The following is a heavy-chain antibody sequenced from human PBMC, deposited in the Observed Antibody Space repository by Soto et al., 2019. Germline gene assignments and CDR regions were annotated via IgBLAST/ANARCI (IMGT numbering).Heavy chain of an antibody. CDR1: GFTFSSYA. D-gene: IGHD2-8*01. CDR2: ISYDGSNK. V-gene: IGHV3-30-3*01. CDR3: ARSGLMVYAPNWFDP. Sequence: QVQLVESEGGVVQPGRSLRLSCAASGFTFSSYAMHWVRQAPGKGLEWVAVISYDGSNKYYADSVKGRFTISRDNSKNTLYLQMNSLRAEDTAVYYCARSGLMVYAPNWFDPWGQGTLVTVSS. J-gene: IGHJ5*02.